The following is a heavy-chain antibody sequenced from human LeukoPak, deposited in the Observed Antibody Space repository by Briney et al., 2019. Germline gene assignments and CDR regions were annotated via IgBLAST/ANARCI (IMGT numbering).Heavy chain of an antibody. D-gene: IGHD4-17*01. CDR1: GFTFSSYS. Sequence: GGSLRLSCAASGFTFSSYSMNWVRQAPGKGLEWVSSISSSSSYIYYADSVKGRFTISRDNAKNSLYLQMNSLRAEDTAVYYCARDDYGDYGDDAFDIWGQGTMVAVSS. CDR3: ARDDYGDYGDDAFDI. J-gene: IGHJ3*02. CDR2: ISSSSSYI. V-gene: IGHV3-21*01.